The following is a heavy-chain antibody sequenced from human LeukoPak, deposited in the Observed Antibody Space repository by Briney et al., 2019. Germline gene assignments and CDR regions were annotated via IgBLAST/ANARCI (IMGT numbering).Heavy chain of an antibody. D-gene: IGHD2-2*01. CDR1: GFTFSSYA. V-gene: IGHV3-21*01. CDR2: ISSSSSYI. CDR3: ARDALGPYCSSTSCDAFDI. J-gene: IGHJ3*02. Sequence: PGGSLRLSCAASGFTFSSYAMSWVRQAPGKGLEWVSSISSSSSYIYYADSVKGRFTISRDNAKNSLYLQMNSLRAEDTAVYYCARDALGPYCSSTSCDAFDIWGQGTIVTVSS.